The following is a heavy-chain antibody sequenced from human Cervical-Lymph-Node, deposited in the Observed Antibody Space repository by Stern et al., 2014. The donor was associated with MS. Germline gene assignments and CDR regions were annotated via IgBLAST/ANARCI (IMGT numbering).Heavy chain of an antibody. CDR3: ARDRGSSWFASGSDY. CDR2: IWYDGSNK. J-gene: IGHJ4*02. D-gene: IGHD6-13*01. CDR1: GFTFSSYG. Sequence: VQLVDSGGGVVQPGRSLRLSCAASGFTFSSYGMHWVRPAPGKGLEWAAVIWYDGSNKYYADSVKGRFTISRDNSKNTLYLQMNSLRAEDTAVYYCARDRGSSWFASGSDYWGQGTLVTVSS. V-gene: IGHV3-33*01.